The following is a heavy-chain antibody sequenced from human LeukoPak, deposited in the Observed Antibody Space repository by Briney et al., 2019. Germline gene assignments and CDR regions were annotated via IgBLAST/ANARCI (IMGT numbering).Heavy chain of an antibody. D-gene: IGHD4-17*01. CDR1: GDSISSYY. J-gene: IGHJ4*02. V-gene: IGHV4-59*01. CDR2: IYYSGIT. Sequence: NPSETLSLTCTVSGDSISSYYWSWIRQPPGKGLEWIAYIYYSGITNHNPSLKSRVTISVDTSKNQFSLKLSSVTAADTAVYYCARDQYGDYDFDYWGQGTLVTVSS. CDR3: ARDQYGDYDFDY.